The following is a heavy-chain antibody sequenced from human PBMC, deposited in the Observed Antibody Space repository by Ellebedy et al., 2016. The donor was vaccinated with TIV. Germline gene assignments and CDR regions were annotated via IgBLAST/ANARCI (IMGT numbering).Heavy chain of an antibody. V-gene: IGHV3-33*01. CDR2: IWYDGSNK. Sequence: GESLKISCAASGFTFSSYGMHWVRQAPGKGLEWVAVIWYDGSNKYYADSVKGRFTISRDNAKNSLYLQMNSLRDEDTAVYYCARPYDGGSYVPWDWGQGTLVTVSS. CDR3: ARPYDGGSYVPWD. D-gene: IGHD2-21*01. CDR1: GFTFSSYG. J-gene: IGHJ4*02.